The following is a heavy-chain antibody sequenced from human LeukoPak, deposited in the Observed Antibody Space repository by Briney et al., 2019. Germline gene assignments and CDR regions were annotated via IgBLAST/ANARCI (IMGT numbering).Heavy chain of an antibody. CDR3: ARAAVTGAARLDY. CDR2: IYYSEST. V-gene: IGHV4-4*02. D-gene: IGHD6-19*01. Sequence: PSGTLSLTCTVSGGAISNNYWWTWVRQSPGKGLEWIGDIYYSESTNYNPSLKSRVTMSLDKSKNQLSLNLKFVTAADTALYYCARAAVTGAARLDYWGQGTLVTVSS. CDR1: GGAISNNYW. J-gene: IGHJ4*02.